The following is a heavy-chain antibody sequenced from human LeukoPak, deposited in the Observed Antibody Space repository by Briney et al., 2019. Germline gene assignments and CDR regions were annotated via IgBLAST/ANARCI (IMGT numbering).Heavy chain of an antibody. V-gene: IGHV4-30-2*01. CDR1: GGSISSGGYY. CDR2: IYHSGSA. Sequence: SETLSLTCTVSGGSISSGGYYWSWIRQPPGKGLEGIGYIYHSGSAYYNPSLKSRVTISVDRSKNQFSLKLSSVTAADTAVYYCARDLGTTVVTPDAFDIWGQGTMVTVSS. CDR3: ARDLGTTVVTPDAFDI. J-gene: IGHJ3*02. D-gene: IGHD4-23*01.